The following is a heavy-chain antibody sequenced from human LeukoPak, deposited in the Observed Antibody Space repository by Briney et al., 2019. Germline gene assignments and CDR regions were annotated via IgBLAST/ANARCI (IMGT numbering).Heavy chain of an antibody. V-gene: IGHV5-51*01. CDR3: ARPDVDCSGGSCYWDY. Sequence: GESLQISCKGSGYSFTSYWIGWVRQMPGKGLEWMGIIYPGDPDTRYSPSFQGQVTISADKSISTAYLQWSSLKASDTAMYYCARPDVDCSGGSCYWDYWGQGTLVTVSS. J-gene: IGHJ4*02. CDR2: IYPGDPDT. D-gene: IGHD2-15*01. CDR1: GYSFTSYW.